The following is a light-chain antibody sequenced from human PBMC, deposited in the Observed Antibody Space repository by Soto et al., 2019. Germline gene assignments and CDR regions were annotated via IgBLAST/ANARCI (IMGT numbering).Light chain of an antibody. Sequence: EFVLTQSPGTLSLSPGERATLSCRASQSVNSRLAWYQHKPGQAPRLLISGASSRATGIPDRFSDSGSGTDFALTISRLEPEDFAVYYCQQYVTAPWTFGQGTKVDIK. V-gene: IGKV3-20*01. CDR3: QQYVTAPWT. CDR2: GAS. J-gene: IGKJ1*01. CDR1: QSVNSR.